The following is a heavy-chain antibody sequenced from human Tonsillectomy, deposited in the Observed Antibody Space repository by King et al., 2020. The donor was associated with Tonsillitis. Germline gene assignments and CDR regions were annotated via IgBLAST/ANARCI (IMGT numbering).Heavy chain of an antibody. CDR3: AREAVTPGGVDY. D-gene: IGHD2-15*01. CDR2: INHSGST. Sequence: VQLPQWGAGLLKPSETLTLTCAVSGWSFSGYYWSWIRQPPGKGLEWIGEINHSGSTNYNPCLKSRVTISVDTTKNKFSMKLSSVTAADSAVYYCAREAVTPGGVDYWGKGTLVTVSS. V-gene: IGHV4-34*01. J-gene: IGHJ4*02. CDR1: GWSFSGYY.